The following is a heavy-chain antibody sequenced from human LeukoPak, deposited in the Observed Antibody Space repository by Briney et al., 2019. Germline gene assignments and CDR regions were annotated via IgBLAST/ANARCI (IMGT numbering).Heavy chain of an antibody. CDR3: ARDTEQWLVPNYFDY. V-gene: IGHV4-59*01. J-gene: IGHJ4*02. CDR2: IYYSGST. Sequence: SETLSLTCTVSGGSISSYYWSWIRQPPGKGLEWIGYIYYSGSTNYNPSLKSRVTISVDTSKNQFSLKLSSVTAADTAVYYCARDTEQWLVPNYFDYWGQGTLVTVSS. CDR1: GGSISSYY. D-gene: IGHD6-19*01.